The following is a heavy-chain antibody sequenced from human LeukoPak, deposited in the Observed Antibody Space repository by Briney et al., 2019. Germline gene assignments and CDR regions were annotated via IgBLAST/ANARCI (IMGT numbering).Heavy chain of an antibody. D-gene: IGHD2-15*01. J-gene: IGHJ4*02. CDR2: INHSGST. CDR1: GGSFSGYY. V-gene: IGHV4-34*01. Sequence: SETLSLTCAVYGGSFSGYYWSWIRQPPGKGLEWIGEINHSGSTNYNPSLKSRVTISVDTSKNQFSLKLSSVTAADTVVYYCARGLSAIVYWGQGTLVTVSS. CDR3: ARGLSAIVY.